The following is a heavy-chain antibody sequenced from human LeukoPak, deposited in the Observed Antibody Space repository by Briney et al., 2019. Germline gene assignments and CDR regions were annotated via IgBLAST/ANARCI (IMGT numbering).Heavy chain of an antibody. V-gene: IGHV3-7*01. Sequence: GGSLRLSCAASGFTFSSYWMSWVRQAPGKGLEWVANIKQDGSEKYYVDSVKGRFTISRDNAKKSLYPQMNSLRAEDTAVYYCARDRAAFDAFDIWGQGTMVTVSS. CDR2: IKQDGSEK. J-gene: IGHJ3*02. CDR3: ARDRAAFDAFDI. D-gene: IGHD6-25*01. CDR1: GFTFSSYW.